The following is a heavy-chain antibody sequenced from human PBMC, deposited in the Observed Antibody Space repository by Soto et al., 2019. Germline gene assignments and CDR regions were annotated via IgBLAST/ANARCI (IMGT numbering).Heavy chain of an antibody. CDR3: ARDLCGGGSCHRTDAFDI. Sequence: EVQLVESGGGLVQPGGSLRLSCAASGFTFSSYWMSWVRQAPGKGLEWVANIKQDGSEKYYVDSVEGRFTISRDNAKNSLYLQMNSLRAEDTAVYYCARDLCGGGSCHRTDAFDIWGQGTMVTVSS. V-gene: IGHV3-7*01. CDR1: GFTFSSYW. CDR2: IKQDGSEK. D-gene: IGHD2-15*01. J-gene: IGHJ3*02.